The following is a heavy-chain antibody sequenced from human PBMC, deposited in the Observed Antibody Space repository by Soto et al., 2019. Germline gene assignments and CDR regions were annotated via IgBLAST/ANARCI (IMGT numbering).Heavy chain of an antibody. Sequence: SETLSLTCTVSGGSISSYYWSWIRQPPGKGLEWIGYIYYSGSTNYNPSLKSRVTISVDTSKNQFSLKLSSVTAADSAVYYCAGGRITIFGVLSNWFDPWGQGTLVTVSS. CDR3: AGGRITIFGVLSNWFDP. V-gene: IGHV4-59*08. CDR1: GGSISSYY. D-gene: IGHD3-3*01. CDR2: IYYSGST. J-gene: IGHJ5*02.